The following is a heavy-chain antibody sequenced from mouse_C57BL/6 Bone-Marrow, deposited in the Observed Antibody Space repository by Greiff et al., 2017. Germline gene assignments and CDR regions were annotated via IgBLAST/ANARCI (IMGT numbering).Heavy chain of an antibody. CDR3: AREDYYGSSYWYFDV. CDR1: GYTFTSYW. V-gene: IGHV1-55*01. CDR2: IYPGSGST. Sequence: VQLQQPGAELVKPGASVKMSCKASGYTFTSYWITWVKQRPGQGLEWIGDIYPGSGSTNYNEKFKSKATLTVDTSSSTAYMQLSSLTSEDSAVYYCAREDYYGSSYWYFDVWGTGTTVTVSA. D-gene: IGHD1-1*01. J-gene: IGHJ1*03.